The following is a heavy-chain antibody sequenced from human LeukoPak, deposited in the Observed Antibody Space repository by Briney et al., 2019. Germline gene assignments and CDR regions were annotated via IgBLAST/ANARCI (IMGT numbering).Heavy chain of an antibody. V-gene: IGHV5-51*01. CDR2: IYPGDSDT. J-gene: IGHJ3*02. CDR3: ARRVSSAAGVGDAFDI. CDR1: GYSFTSYW. Sequence: GESLKISCKGSGYSFTSYWIGWVRQMPGKGLEGMGIIYPGDSDTRYSPSFQGQVTISADKSISTAYLQWSSLKASDTAMYYCARRVSSAAGVGDAFDIWGQGTMVTVSS. D-gene: IGHD6-13*01.